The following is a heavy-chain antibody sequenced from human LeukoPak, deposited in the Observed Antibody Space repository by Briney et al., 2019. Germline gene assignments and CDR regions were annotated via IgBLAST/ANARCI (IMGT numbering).Heavy chain of an antibody. CDR2: ISDDGGVT. J-gene: IGHJ4*02. V-gene: IGHV3-23*01. CDR1: GFTFSDYA. D-gene: IGHD1-1*01. CDR3: AEARGVEVPTGSRNFGS. Sequence: PGGSLRLSCAASGFTFSDYAMTWVRQAPGKGLQWVSIISDDGGVTHYADSVKDRFTISRDDSKDTLYLQMRSLRAEDTALYYCAEARGVEVPTGSRNFGSWGQGTLVTVSS.